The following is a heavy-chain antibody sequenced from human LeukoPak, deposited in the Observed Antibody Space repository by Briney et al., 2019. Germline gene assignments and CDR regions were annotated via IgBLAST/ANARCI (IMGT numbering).Heavy chain of an antibody. CDR1: GGSVSSSGYY. J-gene: IGHJ5*02. D-gene: IGHD2-2*02. V-gene: IGHV4-39*07. CDR3: ARAAVVPSARPKTLGFDP. CDR2: IYYSGST. Sequence: SETLSLTCTVSGGSVSSSGYYWGWIRQLPGKGLEWLASIYYSGSTYYNPSLKSRVTISVDTSKNQFSLKLRSVTAADTAVYYCARAAVVPSARPKTLGFDPWGQGTLVTVSS.